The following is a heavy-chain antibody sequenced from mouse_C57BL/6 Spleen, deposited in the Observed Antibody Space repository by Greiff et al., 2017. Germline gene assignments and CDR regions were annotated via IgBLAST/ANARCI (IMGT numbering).Heavy chain of an antibody. CDR3: ASLNYAMDY. V-gene: IGHV1-4*01. Sequence: QVQLQQPGAELVRPGASVKMSCKASGYTFTSYTMHWVKQRPGQGLEWIGYINPSSGYTKYNQKFKDKATLTADKSSSTAYMQLSSLTSEDSAVDYCASLNYAMDYWGQGTSVTVSS. CDR1: GYTFTSYT. J-gene: IGHJ4*01. CDR2: INPSSGYT.